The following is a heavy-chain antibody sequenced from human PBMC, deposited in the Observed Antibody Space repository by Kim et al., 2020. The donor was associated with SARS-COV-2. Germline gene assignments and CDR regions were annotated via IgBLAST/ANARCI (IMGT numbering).Heavy chain of an antibody. D-gene: IGHD1-26*01. CDR3: ARGPRVTRIVGATSSGADY. Sequence: ASVKVSCKASGYTFTSYAMHWVRQAPGQRLEWMGWINAGNGNTKYSQKFQGRVTITRDTSASTAYMELSSLRSEDTAVYYCARGPRVTRIVGATSSGADYWGQGTLVTVSS. V-gene: IGHV1-3*01. J-gene: IGHJ4*02. CDR1: GYTFTSYA. CDR2: INAGNGNT.